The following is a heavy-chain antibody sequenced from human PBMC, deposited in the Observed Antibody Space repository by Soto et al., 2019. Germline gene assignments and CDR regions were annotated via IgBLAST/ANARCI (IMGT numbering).Heavy chain of an antibody. J-gene: IGHJ4*02. D-gene: IGHD3-9*01. CDR2: ISGSGGST. CDR1: GFTFSSYA. CDR3: AKDLRHLRYFDWLPPTPDY. V-gene: IGHV3-23*01. Sequence: GGSLRLSCAASGFTFSSYAMSWVRQAPGKGLEWVSAISGSGGSTYYADSVKGRFTISTDNSKNTLYLQMNSLRAEDTAVYYCAKDLRHLRYFDWLPPTPDYWGQGTLVTVSS.